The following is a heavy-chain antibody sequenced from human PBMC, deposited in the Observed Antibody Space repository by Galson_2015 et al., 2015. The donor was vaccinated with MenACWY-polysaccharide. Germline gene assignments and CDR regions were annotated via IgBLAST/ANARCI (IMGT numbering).Heavy chain of an antibody. D-gene: IGHD6-19*01. Sequence: ETLSLTCTVSGGSISNYYWNWIRPPPGKGLEWVGCINYSGSTNHNPSLKSRVTMSVDTSKNQFSLNLTSVTDADTAVYYCARAIAVAGQRRDFDLWGRGTLVTVPS. V-gene: IGHV4-59*01. CDR2: INYSGST. CDR3: ARAIAVAGQRRDFDL. CDR1: GGSISNYY. J-gene: IGHJ2*01.